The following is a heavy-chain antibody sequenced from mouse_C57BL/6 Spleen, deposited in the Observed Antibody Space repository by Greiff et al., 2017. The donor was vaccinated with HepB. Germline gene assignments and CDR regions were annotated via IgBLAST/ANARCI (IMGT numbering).Heavy chain of an antibody. D-gene: IGHD3-1*01. CDR1: GYTFTSYW. Sequence: QVQLQQPGAELVMPGASVKLSCKASGYTFTSYWMHWVKQRPGQGLEWIGEIDPSDSYTNYNQKFKGKSTLTVDKSSSTAYMQLSSLTSEDSAVYYCARKKGAQGAWFAYWGQGTLVTVSA. J-gene: IGHJ3*01. CDR3: ARKKGAQGAWFAY. CDR2: IDPSDSYT. V-gene: IGHV1-69*01.